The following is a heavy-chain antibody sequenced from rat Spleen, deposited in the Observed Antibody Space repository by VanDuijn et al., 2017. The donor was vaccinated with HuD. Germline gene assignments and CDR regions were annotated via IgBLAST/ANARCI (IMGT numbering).Heavy chain of an antibody. V-gene: IGHV5-29*01. Sequence: EVQLVESGGGSVQPGRSLKLSCAASGFTFNKYDMAWVRQAPTKGLEWVATISYDGISTYYRDSVRGRFTISSDNAKTTLYLQMDSLRSEDTATYYCARHPDYSNYFDYWGQGVMVTVSS. D-gene: IGHD1-1*01. CDR1: GFTFNKYD. CDR2: ISYDGIST. CDR3: ARHPDYSNYFDY. J-gene: IGHJ2*01.